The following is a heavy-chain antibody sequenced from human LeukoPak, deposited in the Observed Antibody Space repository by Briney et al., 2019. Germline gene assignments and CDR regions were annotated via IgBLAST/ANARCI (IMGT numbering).Heavy chain of an antibody. Sequence: GGSLRLSCAASGFTFSSYGMHWVRQAPGKGLEWVAVIWYDGSNKYYADSVKGRFTISRDNSKHTLYLQMNSLRAEGTAVYYGARDTGITMVRGFGYWGQGTLVTVSS. CDR1: GFTFSSYG. D-gene: IGHD3-10*01. CDR3: ARDTGITMVRGFGY. CDR2: IWYDGSNK. J-gene: IGHJ4*02. V-gene: IGHV3-33*01.